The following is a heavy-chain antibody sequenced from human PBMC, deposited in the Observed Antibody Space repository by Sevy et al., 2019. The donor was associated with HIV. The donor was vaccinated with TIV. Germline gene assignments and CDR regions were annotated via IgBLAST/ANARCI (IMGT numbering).Heavy chain of an antibody. CDR1: GFTFSSYS. CDR2: ISSSSSYI. V-gene: IGHV3-21*01. CDR3: AREGYYYDSSGYYYGRCFDY. J-gene: IGHJ4*02. D-gene: IGHD3-22*01. Sequence: GGSLRLSCAASGFTFSSYSMNLVRQAPGKGLEWVSSISSSSSYIYYADSVKGRFTISRDNAKNSLYLQMNSLRAEDTAVYYCAREGYYYDSSGYYYGRCFDYWGQGTLVTVSS.